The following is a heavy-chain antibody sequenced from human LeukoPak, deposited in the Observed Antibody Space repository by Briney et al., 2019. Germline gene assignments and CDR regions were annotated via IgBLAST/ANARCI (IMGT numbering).Heavy chain of an antibody. CDR3: ARDRRVYGGKWNEVDY. CDR2: INPSGSST. Sequence: ASVKVSCKASGYSFTSHYMHWVRQAPGQGLEWLGLINPSGSSTLYAQKFQGRVTMTRDMSTTTDYMELSSLRAEDMAVYYCARDRRVYGGKWNEVDYWGQGTLVTVSS. D-gene: IGHD4-23*01. J-gene: IGHJ4*02. CDR1: GYSFTSHY. V-gene: IGHV1-46*01.